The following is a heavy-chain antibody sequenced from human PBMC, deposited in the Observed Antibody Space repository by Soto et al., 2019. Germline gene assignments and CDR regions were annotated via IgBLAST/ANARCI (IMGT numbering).Heavy chain of an antibody. J-gene: IGHJ4*01. D-gene: IGHD3-22*01. CDR3: ARLGGYYQAFD. Sequence: SETLSLTCTGSGCSIRDYYWGWIRQSPGKGLEWIGYIYYTGTTKYNPSLKSRVTISVDSSKNQFSLKLDAVTAADPAVYYCARLGGYYQAFD. CDR2: IYYTGTT. CDR1: GCSIRDYY. V-gene: IGHV4-59*08.